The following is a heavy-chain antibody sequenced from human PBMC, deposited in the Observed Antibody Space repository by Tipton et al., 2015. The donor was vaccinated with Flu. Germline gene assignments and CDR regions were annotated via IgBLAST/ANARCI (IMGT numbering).Heavy chain of an antibody. J-gene: IGHJ4*02. V-gene: IGHV3-48*03. CDR1: GFTFNSYE. CDR2: ISGSGSTI. Sequence: SLRLSCAASGFTFNSYEMNWVRQAPGKGLEWVSYISGSGSTIYYADSVKGRFTISRDNAKNPLYLQMNSLRAEDTAVYYCARSTTYTVTPDYWGQGTLVTVSS. CDR3: ARSTTYTVTPDY. D-gene: IGHD4-11*01.